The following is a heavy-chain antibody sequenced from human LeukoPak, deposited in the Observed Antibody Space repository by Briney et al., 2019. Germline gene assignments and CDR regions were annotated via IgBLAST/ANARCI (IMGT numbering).Heavy chain of an antibody. J-gene: IGHJ3*02. CDR2: IYPGDSDT. Sequence: GESLKISCQGSGYRFTSYWIGWARQLPGKGLEWMGIIYPGDSDTRYSPSFQGQVTISADKSISTPYLQWSSLKASDTAMYYCARPLLNAGSGYFNAFDIWGQGTMVTVSS. CDR3: ARPLLNAGSGYFNAFDI. CDR1: GYRFTSYW. D-gene: IGHD3-22*01. V-gene: IGHV5-51*01.